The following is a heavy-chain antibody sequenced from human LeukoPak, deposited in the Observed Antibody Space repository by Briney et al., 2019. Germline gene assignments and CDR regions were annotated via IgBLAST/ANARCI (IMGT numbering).Heavy chain of an antibody. Sequence: SETLSLTCTVSGGSISSGGYYWSWIRQHPGKGLEWIGYIYYSGSTYYNPSLKSRVTISVDTSKNKFSLKLSSVTAADTAVYYCARVSHYYDSSGINWFDPWGQGTLVTVSS. CDR3: ARVSHYYDSSGINWFDP. D-gene: IGHD3-22*01. CDR1: GGSISSGGYY. J-gene: IGHJ5*02. V-gene: IGHV4-31*03. CDR2: IYYSGST.